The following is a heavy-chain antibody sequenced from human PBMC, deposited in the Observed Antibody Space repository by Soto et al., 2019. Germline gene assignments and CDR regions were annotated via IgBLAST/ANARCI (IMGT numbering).Heavy chain of an antibody. CDR3: ATDIVVVVAAPGFAFDI. V-gene: IGHV3-7*01. CDR2: IKQDGSEK. Sequence: GGSLRLSCAASGFTFSSYWMSWVRQAPGKGLEWVANIKQDGSEKYYVDSVKGRFTISRDNAKNSLYLQMNSLRAEDTAVYYCATDIVVVVAAPGFAFDIWGQGTMVT. J-gene: IGHJ3*02. CDR1: GFTFSSYW. D-gene: IGHD2-15*01.